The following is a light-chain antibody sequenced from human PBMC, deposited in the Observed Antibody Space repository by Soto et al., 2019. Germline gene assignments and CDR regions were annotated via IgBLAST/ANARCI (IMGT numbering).Light chain of an antibody. CDR1: SSDIGGYNY. J-gene: IGLJ2*01. CDR3: SSYASGNSQV. Sequence: QSARTQPASVSRSPGQSITVSCIGTSSDIGGYNYVSWYQQHPGKAPKLMIHDVSNRPSGVSDRFSGSKSGNTASLTISGLQADDEPYYYCSSYASGNSQVFGGGTKLTFL. CDR2: DVS. V-gene: IGLV2-14*03.